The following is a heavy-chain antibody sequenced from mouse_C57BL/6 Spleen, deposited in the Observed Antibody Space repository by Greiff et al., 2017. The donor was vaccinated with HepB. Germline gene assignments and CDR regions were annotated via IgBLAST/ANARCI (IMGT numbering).Heavy chain of an antibody. J-gene: IGHJ4*01. D-gene: IGHD1-1*01. CDR3: ARRYYGSSNYYAMDY. CDR2: IDPSDSYT. CDR1: GYTFTSYW. V-gene: IGHV1-50*01. Sequence: QVQLKQPGAELVKPGASVKLSCKASGYTFTSYWMQWVKQRPGQGLEWIGEIDPSDSYTNYNHKFKGKATLTVDTSSSTAYMQLSSLTSEDSAVYYCARRYYGSSNYYAMDYWGQGTSVTVSS.